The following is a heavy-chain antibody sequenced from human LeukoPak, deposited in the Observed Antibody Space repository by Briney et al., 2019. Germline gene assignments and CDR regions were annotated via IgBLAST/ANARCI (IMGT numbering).Heavy chain of an antibody. J-gene: IGHJ4*02. Sequence: PGGSLRLSCAASGFTFSSYWMHWVRQAPGKGLVWVSRINSDGTSTNYADSVKGRFTISRDNAKNTLYLQMNSLRAEDTAVYYCARVHSSGYYLFHFDYWGQGTLVTVSS. CDR1: GFTFSSYW. V-gene: IGHV3-74*01. CDR3: ARVHSSGYYLFHFDY. CDR2: INSDGTST. D-gene: IGHD3-22*01.